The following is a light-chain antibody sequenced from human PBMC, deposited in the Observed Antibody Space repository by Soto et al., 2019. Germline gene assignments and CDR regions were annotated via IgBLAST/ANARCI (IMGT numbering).Light chain of an antibody. J-gene: IGKJ1*01. CDR1: QSVSSY. CDR2: DAS. V-gene: IGKV3-11*01. CDR3: QQRSNWRGT. Sequence: EIVLTQSPATLSLSPGERATLSCRASQSVSSYLAWYQQKPGQAPRLLIYDASNRATGIPARFSGSGSGTDFTLTISSLAPEDFAVYYCQQRSNWRGTFCQGTKVAIK.